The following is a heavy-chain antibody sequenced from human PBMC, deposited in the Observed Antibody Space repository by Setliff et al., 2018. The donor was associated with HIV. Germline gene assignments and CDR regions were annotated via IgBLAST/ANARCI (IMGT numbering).Heavy chain of an antibody. Sequence: SVKVSCKASGGTFSSYAISWVRQAPGQGLEWMGGIIPIFGTANYAQKFQGRVTITTDESTSTAYMELSSLRSEDTAVYYCARRVPYYDSSTGCYVRWGNGMDVWGQGTTVTVSS. CDR2: IIPIFGTA. CDR3: ARRVPYYDSSTGCYVRWGNGMDV. J-gene: IGHJ6*02. CDR1: GGTFSSYA. D-gene: IGHD2-2*01. V-gene: IGHV1-69*05.